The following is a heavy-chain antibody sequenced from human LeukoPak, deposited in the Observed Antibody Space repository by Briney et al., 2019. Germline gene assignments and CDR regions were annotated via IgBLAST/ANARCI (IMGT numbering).Heavy chain of an antibody. Sequence: ASVKVSCKASGHTFTGYYMHWVRQAPGQGLEWMGWINPNSGGTNYAQKFQGRVTMTRDTSISTAYMELGSLRSEDTAVYYCASSYYYYGMDVWGRGTTVTVSS. V-gene: IGHV1-2*02. CDR1: GHTFTGYY. CDR3: ASSYYYYGMDV. J-gene: IGHJ6*02. CDR2: INPNSGGT.